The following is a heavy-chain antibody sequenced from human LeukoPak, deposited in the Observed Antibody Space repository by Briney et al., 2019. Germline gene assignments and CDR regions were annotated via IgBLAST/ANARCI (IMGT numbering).Heavy chain of an antibody. CDR1: GFSLITRGMC. V-gene: IGHV2-70*11. CDR3: ARTTYQPLLYPLDY. CDR2: IDWDDDK. D-gene: IGHD2-2*01. Sequence: SGPALVKPTETLTLTCTFSGFSLITRGMCVSWIRQPPGKALEWLARIDWDDDKYYNPSLKTRLTISKDTSKNQVVLTMTNMDPVDTATYYCARTTYQPLLYPLDYWGQGTLVTVSS. J-gene: IGHJ4*02.